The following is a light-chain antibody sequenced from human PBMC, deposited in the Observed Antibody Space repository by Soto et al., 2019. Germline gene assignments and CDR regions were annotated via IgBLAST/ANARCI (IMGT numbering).Light chain of an antibody. J-gene: IGKJ4*01. V-gene: IGKV1D-12*01. CDR2: AAS. Sequence: DIQLTQSPSSVSASIGDSVSITCRASQDISTWLAWYQVKPMKAPKLLIFAASSLLTGVPSRFNGSGSGTEFTLTISGLQAEDFATYYCQQANSFFALTFGGGTHVEIK. CDR1: QDISTW. CDR3: QQANSFFALT.